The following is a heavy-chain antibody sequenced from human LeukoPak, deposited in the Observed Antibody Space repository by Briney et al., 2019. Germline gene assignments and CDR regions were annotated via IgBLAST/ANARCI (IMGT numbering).Heavy chain of an antibody. J-gene: IGHJ4*02. CDR2: VSGADGTT. Sequence: PGGSLRLSCAASGFTFSTSAMNWVRQAPGKGLEWVSVVSGADGTTCYADSVKGRFTISRDNSKNTLYLQMNSLRAEDTAVYYCAREVVRGVHFDYWGQGTLVTVSS. V-gene: IGHV3-23*01. D-gene: IGHD3-10*01. CDR3: AREVVRGVHFDY. CDR1: GFTFSTSA.